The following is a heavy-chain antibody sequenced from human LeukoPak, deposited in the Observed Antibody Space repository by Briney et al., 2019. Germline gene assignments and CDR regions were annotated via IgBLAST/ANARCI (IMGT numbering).Heavy chain of an antibody. J-gene: IGHJ4*02. Sequence: ASVKVSCKASGYTFNIYGISWARQAPRQGLEWMGWIYAYNGDTHYAQRFQGRVTLTIDTSTSTAYMELTNLRSDDTAIYYCARDPSNTSGWYIYFDYWGQGTLVTVSS. CDR1: GYTFNIYG. V-gene: IGHV1-18*01. CDR2: IYAYNGDT. CDR3: ARDPSNTSGWYIYFDY. D-gene: IGHD6-19*01.